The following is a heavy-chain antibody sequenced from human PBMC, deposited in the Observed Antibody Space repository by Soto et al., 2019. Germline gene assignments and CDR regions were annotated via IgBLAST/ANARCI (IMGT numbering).Heavy chain of an antibody. CDR2: IRSKAYSYAT. CDR1: GFTFSGSA. J-gene: IGHJ4*02. Sequence: EVQLVESGGGLVQPGGSLTLSCVVSGFTFSGSAMHWVRQAPGKGLEWVGHIRSKAYSYATAYAASVKGRFTISRDDSKSTAYLQMNSLKTEDTAVYYCSSTALTTVTTWDYWGQGTLVTVSS. V-gene: IGHV3-73*02. D-gene: IGHD4-17*01. CDR3: SSTALTTVTTWDY.